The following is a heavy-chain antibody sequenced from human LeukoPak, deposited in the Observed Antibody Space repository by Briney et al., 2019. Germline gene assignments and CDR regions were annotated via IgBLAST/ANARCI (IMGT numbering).Heavy chain of an antibody. CDR3: ARDGNYPEYFQH. J-gene: IGHJ1*01. CDR1: GFTFSSYG. Sequence: GRSPRLSCAASGFTFSSYGMHWVRQAPGKGLEWVAIVWYDGSKKYYADSVKGRFTISRDNSKNTLYLQMNSLRAEDTAVYYCARDGNYPEYFQHWGQGTLVTVSS. V-gene: IGHV3-33*01. CDR2: VWYDGSKK. D-gene: IGHD5-24*01.